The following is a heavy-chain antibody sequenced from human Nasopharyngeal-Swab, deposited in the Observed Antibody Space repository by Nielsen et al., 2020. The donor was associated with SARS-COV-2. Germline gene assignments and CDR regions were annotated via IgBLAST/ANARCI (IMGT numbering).Heavy chain of an antibody. J-gene: IGHJ4*02. D-gene: IGHD5/OR15-5a*01. CDR3: ALAVYDYIDY. CDR2: ISYDGSNK. CDR1: GFTFSSYG. Sequence: GGSLRLSCAASGFTFSSYGMHWVRQAPGKGLEWVAVISYDGSNKYYADSVKGRFTISRDNSKNTLYLQMNSLRAEDTAVYYCALAVYDYIDYWGQGTLATVSS. V-gene: IGHV3-30*03.